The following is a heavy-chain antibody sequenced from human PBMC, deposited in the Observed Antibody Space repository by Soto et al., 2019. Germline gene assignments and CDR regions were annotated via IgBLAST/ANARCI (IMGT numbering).Heavy chain of an antibody. D-gene: IGHD5-12*01. CDR3: ARESRLGYRFFDN. J-gene: IGHJ4*02. CDR1: GGSISSYY. CDR2: IYYSGST. Sequence: SETLSLTCTVSGGSISSYYWSWIRQPPGKGLEWIGYIYYSGSTNYNPSLKSRVIISVDGSKNHFSLNLTSVTAADAAVYYCARESRLGYRFFDNWGQGILVTVSS. V-gene: IGHV4-59*12.